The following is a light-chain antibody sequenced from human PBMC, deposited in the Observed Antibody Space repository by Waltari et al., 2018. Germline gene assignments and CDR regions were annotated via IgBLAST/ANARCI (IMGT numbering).Light chain of an antibody. V-gene: IGKV3-20*01. CDR1: QSVTSIP. CDR2: GTS. CDR3: QQYDGEVVT. J-gene: IGKJ4*01. Sequence: EIVLTQSPGTLSLSPGERATLSCRASQSVTSIPLTWYQKKVGQAPRLLIYGTSSRATGSPDRFRGSGAGTEFTLTISRLEPEDFAVYYCQQYDGEVVTFGGGTKVEI.